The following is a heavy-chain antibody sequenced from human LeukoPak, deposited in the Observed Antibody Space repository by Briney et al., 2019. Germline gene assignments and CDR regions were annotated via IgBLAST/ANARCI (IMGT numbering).Heavy chain of an antibody. CDR2: IYTSGST. J-gene: IGHJ4*02. V-gene: IGHV4-4*07. Sequence: SETLSLTCTVSGGSISSYYWSWIRQPAGKGLEWIGRIYTSGSTDYNPSLKSRVTISKDTSKNEFSLKLSSVTAADTAVYYCARDLLRSGSGAYFDYWGQGTLVTVSS. CDR3: ARDLLRSGSGAYFDY. CDR1: GGSISSYY. D-gene: IGHD3-16*01.